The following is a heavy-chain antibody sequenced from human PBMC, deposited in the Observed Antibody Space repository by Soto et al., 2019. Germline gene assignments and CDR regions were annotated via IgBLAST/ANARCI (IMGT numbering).Heavy chain of an antibody. V-gene: IGHV1-18*01. Sequence: QVQLVQSGGEVQKPGASVKVSCKASGYTFTRYGISWVRQAPGQGLEWMGWISAYNGNTNYAQKVQGRVTMTTDTFPSTAYMERGSRRSDDTAVYYCAGDRADKVGGGYYYGMDVWGQGTTVTVSS. J-gene: IGHJ6*02. CDR3: AGDRADKVGGGYYYGMDV. CDR1: GYTFTRYG. CDR2: ISAYNGNT. D-gene: IGHD5-12*01.